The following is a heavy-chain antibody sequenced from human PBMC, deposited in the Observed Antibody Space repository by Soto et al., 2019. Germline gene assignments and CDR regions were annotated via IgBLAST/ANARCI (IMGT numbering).Heavy chain of an antibody. Sequence: QITLKESGPTLVKPTQTLTLTCTFSGFSLSTSGVGVAWIRQPPGTALEWLALIYWDDDKRYSPSLKNRLTVTKDTSKNQVVLTMTNVDLVDTATYYCARDSSGYYGFDYWGQGTLVTVSS. D-gene: IGHD3-22*01. CDR2: IYWDDDK. J-gene: IGHJ4*02. CDR1: GFSLSTSGVG. V-gene: IGHV2-5*02. CDR3: ARDSSGYYGFDY.